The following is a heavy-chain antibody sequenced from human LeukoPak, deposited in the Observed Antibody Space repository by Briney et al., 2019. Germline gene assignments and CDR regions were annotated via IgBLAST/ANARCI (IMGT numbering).Heavy chain of an antibody. V-gene: IGHV3-48*01. Sequence: GGSLRLSCAASGFIFNNYNMNWVRQAPGKGLEWVSYISSDSNTVYYADSVEGRFTISRDNAKNSLFLQMNSLTAEDTAVYYCARELSTYDFWLWGLGTLVTVSS. CDR3: ARELSTYDFWL. CDR2: ISSDSNTV. D-gene: IGHD3-3*01. CDR1: GFIFNNYN. J-gene: IGHJ4*02.